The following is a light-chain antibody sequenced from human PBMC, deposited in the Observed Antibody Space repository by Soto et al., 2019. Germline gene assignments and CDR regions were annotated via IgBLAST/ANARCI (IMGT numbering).Light chain of an antibody. CDR2: DAS. V-gene: IGKV3-11*01. CDR3: QQRSSSIT. Sequence: EIVLTQPPATLSLSRVESATLSCRASQSVSNYLAWYQQKPGQAPRLLMYDASRRVTGIPARFSGSGSGTDFTLTLSSLEPEDFAVYYCQQRSSSITFGQGTRLEIK. CDR1: QSVSNY. J-gene: IGKJ5*01.